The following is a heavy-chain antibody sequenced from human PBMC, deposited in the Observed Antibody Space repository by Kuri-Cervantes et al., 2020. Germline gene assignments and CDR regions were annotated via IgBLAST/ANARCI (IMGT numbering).Heavy chain of an antibody. CDR2: TGTTESSK. CDR1: GFTFNNYG. CDR3: VRRQGWSGMDV. J-gene: IGHJ6*02. V-gene: IGHV3-48*02. Sequence: GGSLRLSCAASGFTFNNYGMHWVRQAPGKGLEWVSHTGTTESSKYYADSVKGRFTISRDNGKNSLYLQMNSLRDEDTALYYCVRRQGWSGMDVWGQGTTVTVSS.